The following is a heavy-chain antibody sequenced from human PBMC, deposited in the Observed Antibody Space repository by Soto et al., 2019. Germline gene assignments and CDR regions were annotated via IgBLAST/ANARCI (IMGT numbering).Heavy chain of an antibody. CDR3: ARGNAAAGILYFDY. J-gene: IGHJ4*02. CDR2: INHSGST. Sequence: QVQLQQWGAGLLKPSETLSLTCAVYGGSFSGYYWSWIRQPPGKGLEWIGEINHSGSTNYNPSLKSRVTISVDTSKNQFSLKLSSVTAADTAVYYCARGNAAAGILYFDYWGQGTLVTVSS. CDR1: GGSFSGYY. D-gene: IGHD6-13*01. V-gene: IGHV4-34*01.